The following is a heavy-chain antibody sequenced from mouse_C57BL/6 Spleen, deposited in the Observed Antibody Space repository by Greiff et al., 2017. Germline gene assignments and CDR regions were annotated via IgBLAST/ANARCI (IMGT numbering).Heavy chain of an antibody. CDR2: IYPGSGST. V-gene: IGHV1-55*01. J-gene: IGHJ1*03. D-gene: IGHD2-3*01. CDR1: GYTFTSYW. CDR3: ARSDGYYPYWYFDV. Sequence: QVQLKQPGAELVKPGASVKMSCKASGYTFTSYWITWVKQRPGQGLEWIGDIYPGSGSTNYNEKFKSKATLTVDTSSSTAYMQLSSLTSEDSAVYYCARSDGYYPYWYFDVWGTGTTVTVSS.